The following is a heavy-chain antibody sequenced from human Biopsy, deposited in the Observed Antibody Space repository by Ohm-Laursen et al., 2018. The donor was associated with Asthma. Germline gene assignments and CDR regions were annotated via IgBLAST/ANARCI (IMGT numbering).Heavy chain of an antibody. J-gene: IGHJ4*02. D-gene: IGHD6-13*01. CDR2: IDWDDDK. Sequence: PTQTLTLTCTLSGLSLSKTGMRVSWIRQPPGKALGWLARIDWDDDKFYSASLKTRLTISKDTSKNQVVLTMTTMDPVDTATYYCAREQQLGNFDYWGQGTLVTVSS. V-gene: IGHV2-70*04. CDR3: AREQQLGNFDY. CDR1: GLSLSKTGMR.